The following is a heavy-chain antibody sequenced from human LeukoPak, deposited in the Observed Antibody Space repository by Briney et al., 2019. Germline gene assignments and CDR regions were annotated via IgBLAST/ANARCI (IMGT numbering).Heavy chain of an antibody. V-gene: IGHV4-59*01. CDR2: IDHTGTT. CDR1: DDSLTIYY. J-gene: IGHJ4*02. Sequence: PSETLSLTCSVSDDSLTIYYWTWIRQPPGKGLEWIGYIDHTGTTNYNPSLNSRVTISRDTSKNHFSLQLSSVTAADTAVYYCARSFGGYYYFDYWGQGTLVTVSS. D-gene: IGHD3-22*01. CDR3: ARSFGGYYYFDY.